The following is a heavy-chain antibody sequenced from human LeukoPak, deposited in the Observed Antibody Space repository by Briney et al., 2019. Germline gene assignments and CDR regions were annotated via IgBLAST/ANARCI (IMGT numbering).Heavy chain of an antibody. D-gene: IGHD3-22*01. V-gene: IGHV4-4*07. CDR2: IYTSGST. CDR3: ARGLGILSGYYYDSPHYYFDY. Sequence: SETLSLTCTVSGGSISSYYWSWIRQPAGKGLEWIGRIYTSGSTNYNPSLKSRVTMSVDTSKNQFSLKLSSVAAADTAVYYCARGLGILSGYYYDSPHYYFDYWGKGTLVTVSS. CDR1: GGSISSYY. J-gene: IGHJ4*02.